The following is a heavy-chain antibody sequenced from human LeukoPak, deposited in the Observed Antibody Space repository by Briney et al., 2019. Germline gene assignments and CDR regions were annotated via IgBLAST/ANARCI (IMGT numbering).Heavy chain of an antibody. CDR2: ISYDGSNK. CDR1: GFTFSSYG. CDR3: AKDFAALDY. V-gene: IGHV3-30*18. Sequence: GGSLRLSCAASGFTFSSYGMHWVRQAPGKGLEWVAVISYDGSNKYYADSVKGRFTISRDNSKNTLYLQMNSLRAEDTAVYYCAKDFAALDYRGQGTLVTVSS. J-gene: IGHJ4*02.